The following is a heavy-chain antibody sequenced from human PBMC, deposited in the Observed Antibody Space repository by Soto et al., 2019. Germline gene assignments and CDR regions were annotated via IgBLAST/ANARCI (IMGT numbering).Heavy chain of an antibody. Sequence: QVQLVQSGAEVKKPGSSVKVSCKASGGTFSSYAISWVRQAPGQGLEWMGGIISIFGTANYAQKFQGRVTITADESTSTAYMALSSLRSEDTAVYSCARHVPAAGYYYGMDVRGQGTTVTVSS. CDR1: GGTFSSYA. CDR2: IISIFGTA. D-gene: IGHD2-2*01. J-gene: IGHJ6*02. CDR3: ARHVPAAGYYYGMDV. V-gene: IGHV1-69*12.